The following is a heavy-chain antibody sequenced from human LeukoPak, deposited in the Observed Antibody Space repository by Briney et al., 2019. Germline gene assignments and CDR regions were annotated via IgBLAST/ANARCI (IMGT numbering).Heavy chain of an antibody. Sequence: SETLSLTCTVSGGSISSYYWSWLRQPPGKGLEWIGYIYYSGSTNYNPSLKSRVTISVDTSKNQFSLKLSSVTAADTAVYYCARGPEDYYGSGSYSFYYYYYMDVWGKGTTVTVSS. CDR1: GGSISSYY. CDR2: IYYSGST. CDR3: ARGPEDYYGSGSYSFYYYYYMDV. V-gene: IGHV4-59*01. D-gene: IGHD3-10*01. J-gene: IGHJ6*03.